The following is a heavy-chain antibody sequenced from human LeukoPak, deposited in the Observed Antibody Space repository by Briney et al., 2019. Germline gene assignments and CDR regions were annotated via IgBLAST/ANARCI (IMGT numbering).Heavy chain of an antibody. Sequence: KPSETLSLTCTVSGVSIGGYYWSWLRQPPGKGLEWLGYTHHSGTTNYNPSVGSRLTTSVDTSRKQVSLKLSSVTAADTAVYYCARHSADRAFDIWGQGTMVTVPS. CDR2: THHSGTT. CDR3: ARHSADRAFDI. V-gene: IGHV4-59*08. CDR1: GVSIGGYY. D-gene: IGHD6-25*01. J-gene: IGHJ3*02.